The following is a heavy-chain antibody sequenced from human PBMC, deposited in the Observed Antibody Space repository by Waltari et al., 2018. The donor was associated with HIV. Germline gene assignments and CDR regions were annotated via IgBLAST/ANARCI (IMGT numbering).Heavy chain of an antibody. CDR3: ASAKIRYYYDSSGYYYFDY. J-gene: IGHJ4*02. V-gene: IGHV4-31*03. CDR2: IYYSGST. CDR1: GGSISSGGSS. D-gene: IGHD3-22*01. Sequence: QVQLQESGPGLVKPSQTLSLPCTVSGGSISSGGSSWSWIRQHPGKGLEWIGYIYYSGSTYYNPSLKSRVTISVDTSKNQFSLKLSSVTAADTAVYYCASAKIRYYYDSSGYYYFDYWGQGTLVTVSS.